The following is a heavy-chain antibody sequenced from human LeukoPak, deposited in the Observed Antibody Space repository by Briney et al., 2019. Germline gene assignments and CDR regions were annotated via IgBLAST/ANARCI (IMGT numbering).Heavy chain of an antibody. V-gene: IGHV4-30-4*08. CDR3: ATRRYGGKGEDFFDY. CDR2: IYYSGST. J-gene: IGHJ4*02. Sequence: SQTLSLTCTVSGDSVSSDDCYWTWIRQPPGKGLELIGYIYYSGSTFYNPSLKGRLTISVDTSKNQFSLNLSSVTAADTAVYFCATRRYGGKGEDFFDYWGQGTLVTVSS. CDR1: GDSVSSDDCY. D-gene: IGHD4-23*01.